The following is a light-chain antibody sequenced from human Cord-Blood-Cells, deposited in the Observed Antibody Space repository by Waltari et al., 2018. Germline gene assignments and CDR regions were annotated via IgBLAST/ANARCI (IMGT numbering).Light chain of an antibody. Sequence: AIRITQSPSSLSASTGDRVTITCRASQSISRYLAWYQQKPGKAPKLLIYAASTLQSGVPSRFSGSGSGTDFTLTISCLQSEDFATYYCQQYYSYPQTFGQGTKVEIK. CDR2: AAS. J-gene: IGKJ1*01. V-gene: IGKV1-8*01. CDR3: QQYYSYPQT. CDR1: QSISRY.